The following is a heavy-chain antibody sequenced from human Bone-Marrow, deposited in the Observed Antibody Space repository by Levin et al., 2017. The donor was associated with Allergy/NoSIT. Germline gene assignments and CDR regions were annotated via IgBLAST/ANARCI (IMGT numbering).Heavy chain of an antibody. CDR1: GYTFTGHY. D-gene: IGHD2-2*01. Sequence: GESLKISCRASGYTFTGHYIHWVRQAPGQGLEWMGRINPNSGGTFYAEKFQDTVTMTGDTSTSTAYMEVTTLRPDDTAVYYCARGYQLLSTRPVDFWGQGTLVTVSS. CDR2: INPNSGGT. J-gene: IGHJ4*02. CDR3: ARGYQLLSTRPVDF. V-gene: IGHV1-2*06.